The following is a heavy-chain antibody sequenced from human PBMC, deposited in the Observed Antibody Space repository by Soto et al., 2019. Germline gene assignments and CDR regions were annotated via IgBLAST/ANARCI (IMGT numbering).Heavy chain of an antibody. CDR1: GFNVNSDY. D-gene: IGHD2-21*02. V-gene: IGHV3-53*01. J-gene: IGHJ4*02. Sequence: GESLKISCAASGFNVNSDYMNWVRQTPGKGLEWVASIYSGETTYYADSVRGRFTISSDKSKNTLYFQLISLRIEDTAVYYCTRDGRGLGRLSLFEYWGQGVLVTVSS. CDR3: TRDGRGLGRLSLFEY. CDR2: IYSGETT.